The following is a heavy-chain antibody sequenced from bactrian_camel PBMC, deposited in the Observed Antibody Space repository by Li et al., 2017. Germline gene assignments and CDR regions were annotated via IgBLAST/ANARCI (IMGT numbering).Heavy chain of an antibody. J-gene: IGHJ4*01. Sequence: HVQLVESGGGSVQASETLRLSCTDGSGITSGSYCMGWFRQAPGKGLEWVAGINSRTNGTTVYAESVKGRFTISIDNAKNTLYLQMNSLRTGDTAVYYCAIGLFADFGLGLGTQVTVS. V-gene: IGHV3S1*01. D-gene: IGHD5*01. CDR2: INSRTNGTT. CDR1: GITSGSYC.